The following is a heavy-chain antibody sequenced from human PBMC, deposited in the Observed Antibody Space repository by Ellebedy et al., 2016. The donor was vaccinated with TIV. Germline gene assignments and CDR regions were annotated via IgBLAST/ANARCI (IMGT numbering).Heavy chain of an antibody. CDR1: GFTFSNYW. CDR3: TGWRSGDPT. CDR2: TRNKPNNYTT. J-gene: IGHJ5*02. Sequence: GESLKISCAASGFTFSNYWMSWVRQAPGKGLEWVGRTRNKPNNYTTECAASVKGRFTISRDDSKNSLYLQMNSLKIEDTAVYYCTGWRSGDPTWGQGTLVTVSS. V-gene: IGHV3-72*01. D-gene: IGHD4-17*01.